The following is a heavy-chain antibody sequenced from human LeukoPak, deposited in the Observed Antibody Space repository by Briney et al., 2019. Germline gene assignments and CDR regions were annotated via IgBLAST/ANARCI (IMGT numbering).Heavy chain of an antibody. CDR1: GGSISSSSYY. CDR3: ASSTPFLYSGWYFGPPLW. J-gene: IGHJ4*02. CDR2: IYYSGST. Sequence: SETLSLTCTVSGGSISSSSYYWGWIHQPPGKGLEWIGSIYYSGSTYYNPSLKSRVTISVDTSKNQFSLKLSSVTAADTAVYYCASSTPFLYSGWYFGPPLWWGQGTLVTVSS. D-gene: IGHD6-19*01. V-gene: IGHV4-39*07.